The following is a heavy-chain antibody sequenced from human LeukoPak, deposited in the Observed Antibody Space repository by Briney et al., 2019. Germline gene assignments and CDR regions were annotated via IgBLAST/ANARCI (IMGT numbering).Heavy chain of an antibody. V-gene: IGHV3-53*01. Sequence: PGGSLRLSCAASGFTVSSNYMGWVRQAPGKGLEWVSVIYSGGSTYYADSVKGRFTISRDNSKNTLYLQMNSLRAEDTAVYYCAREVQLWLNPLDYWGQGTLVTVSS. CDR3: AREVQLWLNPLDY. CDR1: GFTVSSNY. J-gene: IGHJ4*02. CDR2: IYSGGST. D-gene: IGHD5-18*01.